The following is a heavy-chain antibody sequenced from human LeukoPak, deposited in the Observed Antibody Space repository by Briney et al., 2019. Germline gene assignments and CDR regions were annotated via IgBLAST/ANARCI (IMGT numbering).Heavy chain of an antibody. V-gene: IGHV4-61*02. CDR3: ARDGDY. CDR1: GGSLSSGSYY. CDR2: IYTSGST. Sequence: PSETLSLTCTVSGGSLSSGSYYWRWLRQPAGTGLEWIGRIYTSGSTNYNPSLKSRVTISVDTSKNQFSLKLSSVTAADTAVYYCARDGDYWGQGTLVTVSS. J-gene: IGHJ4*02.